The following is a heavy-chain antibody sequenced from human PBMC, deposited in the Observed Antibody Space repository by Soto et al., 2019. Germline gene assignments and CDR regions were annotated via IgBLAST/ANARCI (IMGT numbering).Heavy chain of an antibody. D-gene: IGHD3-9*01. CDR1: GGTFSSYA. CDR3: AREGYNDDILTGYRFYNWGDP. V-gene: IGHV1-69*01. J-gene: IGHJ5*02. Sequence: QVQLVQSGAEVKKPGSSVKVSCKASGGTFSSYAISWVRQAPGQGLEWMGGIIPIFGTANYAQKFQGRVTITADESTSTANMELSSLRAEDTAVYYCAREGYNDDILTGYRFYNWGDPGGQGTLVTVSS. CDR2: IIPIFGTA.